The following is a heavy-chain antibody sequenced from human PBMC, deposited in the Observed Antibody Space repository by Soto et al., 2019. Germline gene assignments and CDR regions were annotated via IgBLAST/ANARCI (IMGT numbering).Heavy chain of an antibody. D-gene: IGHD4-17*01. CDR3: ARDTDGDLDY. V-gene: IGHV3-64*01. CDR1: GFTFSSYA. CDR2: ISSNGGST. J-gene: IGHJ4*02. Sequence: EVQLVESGGGLVQPGGSLRLSCAASGFTFSSYAMHWVRQAPGKGLEYVSAISSNGGSTYYANSVKGRFTISRDNSKNTLYLQMGSLRAEDMAVYYCARDTDGDLDYWGQGTLVTVSS.